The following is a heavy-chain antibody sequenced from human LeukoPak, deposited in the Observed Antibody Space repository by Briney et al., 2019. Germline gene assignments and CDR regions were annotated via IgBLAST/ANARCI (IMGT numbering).Heavy chain of an antibody. CDR2: IYYSGST. J-gene: IGHJ4*02. Sequence: PSETPSLTSTLSGGSLSSSNWGWICAPPRQGLGSMGYIYYSGSTNYNPSLKRRVTISVDTSKNQFSLKLTSVTAADTAVYYCARSFATERWIFDSWGQGTLVTVSS. CDR1: GGSLSSSN. CDR3: ARSFATERWIFDS. D-gene: IGHD4-23*01. V-gene: IGHV4-59*08.